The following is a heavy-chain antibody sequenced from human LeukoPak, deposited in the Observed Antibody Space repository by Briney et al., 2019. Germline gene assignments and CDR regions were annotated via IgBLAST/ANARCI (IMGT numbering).Heavy chain of an antibody. V-gene: IGHV4-30-2*01. CDR2: IYHSGST. J-gene: IGHJ4*02. Sequence: SQTLSLTCAVSGGSISSGGYSWSWIRQPPGKGLEWIGYIYHSGSTYYNPSLKSRVTISVDRSKNQFSLKLSSVTAADTAVYYRASFLWFGEEYFDYWGQGTLVTVSS. D-gene: IGHD3-10*01. CDR3: ASFLWFGEEYFDY. CDR1: GGSISSGGYS.